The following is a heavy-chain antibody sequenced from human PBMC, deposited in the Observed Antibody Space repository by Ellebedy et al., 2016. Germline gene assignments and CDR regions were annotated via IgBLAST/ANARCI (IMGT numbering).Heavy chain of an antibody. Sequence: GGSLRLSCAASGFTFSSYWMSWVRQAPGKGLEWVANIKQDGSEKYYVDSVKGRFTISRDNAKNSLYLQMNSLRAEDTAVYYCAREVEGVVIHTGFDYWGQGTLVTVSS. CDR3: AREVEGVVIHTGFDY. V-gene: IGHV3-7*01. CDR1: GFTFSSYW. J-gene: IGHJ4*02. CDR2: IKQDGSEK. D-gene: IGHD3-3*01.